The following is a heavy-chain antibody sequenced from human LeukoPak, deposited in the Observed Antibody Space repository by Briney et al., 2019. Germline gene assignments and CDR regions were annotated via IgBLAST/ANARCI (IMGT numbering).Heavy chain of an antibody. J-gene: IGHJ5*02. CDR3: AKGNSGSYSQDWFDP. CDR1: GFTFSSYA. CDR2: ISYDGTNN. D-gene: IGHD1-26*01. Sequence: PGGSLRLSCAASGFTFSSYAMHWVRQAPGKGLEWVAVISYDGTNNYYADSVKGRFTISRDNVKNTLYLQMNSLRPEDMALYYCAKGNSGSYSQDWFDPWGQGTLVTASS. V-gene: IGHV3-30*14.